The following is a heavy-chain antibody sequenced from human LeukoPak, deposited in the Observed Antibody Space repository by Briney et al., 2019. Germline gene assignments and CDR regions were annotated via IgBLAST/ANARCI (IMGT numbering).Heavy chain of an antibody. D-gene: IGHD2-15*01. CDR1: GGSFSGYY. Sequence: KPSETLSLTCAVYGGSFSGYYWSWIRQPPGKGLEWIGEINHSGSTNYNPSLKSRVTISVDTSKNQFSLKLSSVTAADTAVYYCARGGMTPDYWGQGTLVTVSS. V-gene: IGHV4-34*01. CDR2: INHSGST. J-gene: IGHJ4*02. CDR3: ARGGMTPDY.